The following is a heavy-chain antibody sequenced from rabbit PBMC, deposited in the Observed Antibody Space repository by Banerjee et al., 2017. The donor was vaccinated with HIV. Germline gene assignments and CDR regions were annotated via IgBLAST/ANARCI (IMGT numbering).Heavy chain of an antibody. CDR3: ARDNRYDDYPFNL. CDR2: IYVGSSGRT. V-gene: IGHV1S45*01. J-gene: IGHJ4*01. CDR1: GIDFSSYYY. D-gene: IGHD2-1*01. Sequence: QEHLEESGGDLVKPEGSLTLTCTASGIDFSSYYYMCWVRQAPGKGLEWIACIYVGSSGRTWYASWAKGRFTISKTSSTTVTLQMTSLTAADTATYFCARDNRYDDYPFNLWGPGTLVTVS.